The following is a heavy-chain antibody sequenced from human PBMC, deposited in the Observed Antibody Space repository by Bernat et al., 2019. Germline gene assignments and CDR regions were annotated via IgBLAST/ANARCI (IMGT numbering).Heavy chain of an antibody. V-gene: IGHV3-23*01. CDR3: ARLYYYQMDV. CDR1: GFSFDNYA. J-gene: IGHJ6*02. CDR2: IGGRGGIA. Sequence: EVQLLEAGGGLVQPGESLRLSCAASGFSFDNYAMNWVRQAPGKGLEWVSGIGGRGGIANYADSVKGRFTISRDSSNSTLYLQMSSLRADDTAIYYCARLYYYQMDVWGQGTTVTVSS.